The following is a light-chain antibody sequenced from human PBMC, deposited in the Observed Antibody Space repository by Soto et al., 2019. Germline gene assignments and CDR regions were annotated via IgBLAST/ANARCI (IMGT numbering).Light chain of an antibody. V-gene: IGKV3-20*01. CDR1: ERIYSAY. CDR3: QQYGNSPIT. J-gene: IGKJ5*01. Sequence: EVVLTQSPGTLSLSRGERATLSCRASERIYSAYLGWYQQKPGQAPRLLIHCTSSRATGIPDRFSGSGSGTDFTLTISRLEPEDFAVYYCQQYGNSPITFGQGTRLE. CDR2: CTS.